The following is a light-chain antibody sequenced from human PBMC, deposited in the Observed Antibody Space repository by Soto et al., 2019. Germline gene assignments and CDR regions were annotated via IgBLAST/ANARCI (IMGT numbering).Light chain of an antibody. Sequence: EIVLTQSPGTLSLSPGERATLSCRASQTLGTSYLSWYQQKPGLAPRLVIFGISHRATGIPDRFSGSGSGTDFTLTISSLEPEDFAVYYCQQYISSPETFGQGTKVEIK. CDR3: QQYISSPET. CDR1: QTLGTSY. J-gene: IGKJ1*01. CDR2: GIS. V-gene: IGKV3-20*01.